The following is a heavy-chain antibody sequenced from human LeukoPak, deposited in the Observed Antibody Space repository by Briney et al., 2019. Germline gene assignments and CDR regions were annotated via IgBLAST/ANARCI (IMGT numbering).Heavy chain of an antibody. CDR1: GGSISSSSYY. J-gene: IGHJ4*02. CDR2: INSDGSSS. CDR3: ARDLGYCSGGSCLPLDY. V-gene: IGHV3-74*01. Sequence: PSETLSLTCTVSGGSISSSSYYWGWIRQPPGKGLVWVSRINSDGSSSSYADSVKGRFTISRDNAKNTLYLQMNSLRAEDTAVYYCARDLGYCSGGSCLPLDYWGQGTLVTVSS. D-gene: IGHD2-15*01.